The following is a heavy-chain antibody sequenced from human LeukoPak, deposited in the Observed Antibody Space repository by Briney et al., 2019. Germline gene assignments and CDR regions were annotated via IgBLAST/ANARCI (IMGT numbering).Heavy chain of an antibody. CDR3: ARGDRQQLVLSGAFDI. CDR2: ISAYNGNT. J-gene: IGHJ3*02. Sequence: ASVKVSCKASGYTFTSYGISWVRQAPGQGLEWMGWISAYNGNTNYAQKLQGRVTMTTDTSTSTAYMELRSLRSDDTAVYYCARGDRQQLVLSGAFDIWGQGTMVTVSS. V-gene: IGHV1-18*01. D-gene: IGHD6-13*01. CDR1: GYTFTSYG.